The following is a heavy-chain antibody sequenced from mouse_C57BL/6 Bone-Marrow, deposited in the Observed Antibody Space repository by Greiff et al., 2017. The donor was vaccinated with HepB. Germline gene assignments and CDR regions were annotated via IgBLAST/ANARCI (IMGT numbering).Heavy chain of an antibody. D-gene: IGHD2-3*01. J-gene: IGHJ3*01. V-gene: IGHV1-15*01. Sequence: VQLQQSGAELVRPGASVTLSCKASGYTFTDYEMHWVKQTPVHGLEWIGAIDPETGGTAYNQKFKGKAILTADKSSSTAYMELRSLTSEDSAVYYCTGRWLLSWFAYWGQGTLVTVSA. CDR3: TGRWLLSWFAY. CDR1: GYTFTDYE. CDR2: IDPETGGT.